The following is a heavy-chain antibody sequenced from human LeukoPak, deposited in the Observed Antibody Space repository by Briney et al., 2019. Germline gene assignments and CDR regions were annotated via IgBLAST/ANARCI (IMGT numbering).Heavy chain of an antibody. J-gene: IGHJ4*02. CDR3: AKAMSTDHYDSRGFYRVDFDS. D-gene: IGHD3-22*01. Sequence: PGGSLRLSCAASGFTFSTYAMSWVRQAPGKGLEWVSALTNSGGSGGVTYYADSVKGRFIIPRDNSKSTLYLQLSSLRAEDTAVYYCAKAMSTDHYDSRGFYRVDFDSWGQGTLVTVSS. CDR1: GFTFSTYA. CDR2: LTNSGGSGGVT. V-gene: IGHV3-23*01.